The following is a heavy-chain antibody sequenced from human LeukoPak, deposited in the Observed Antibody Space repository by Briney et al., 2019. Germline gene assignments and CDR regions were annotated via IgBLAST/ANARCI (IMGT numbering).Heavy chain of an antibody. Sequence: ASVKVSCKASGYTFTGYYMHWVRQAPGQGLEWMGWINPNSGGTNYAQKFQGRVTMTRDTSISTAYMELSRLRSDDTAVYSCARDNRQHLYYYYCYMDVWGKGTTVTVSS. V-gene: IGHV1-2*02. D-gene: IGHD5-18*01. J-gene: IGHJ6*03. CDR1: GYTFTGYY. CDR2: INPNSGGT. CDR3: ARDNRQHLYYYYCYMDV.